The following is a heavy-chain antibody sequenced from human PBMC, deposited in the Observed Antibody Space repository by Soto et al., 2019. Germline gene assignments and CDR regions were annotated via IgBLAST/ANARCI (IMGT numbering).Heavy chain of an antibody. V-gene: IGHV4-59*01. Sequence: QVRLQESGPGLVKPSETLSLTCTVSGGSISSYYWSWIRQPPGKGLEWIGYIYYSGSTNYNPSLKSRVTISVDTSKNQFSLKLSSVTAADTAVYYCASGAYSGSYGYWGQGTLVTVSS. J-gene: IGHJ4*02. CDR3: ASGAYSGSYGY. D-gene: IGHD1-26*01. CDR2: IYYSGST. CDR1: GGSISSYY.